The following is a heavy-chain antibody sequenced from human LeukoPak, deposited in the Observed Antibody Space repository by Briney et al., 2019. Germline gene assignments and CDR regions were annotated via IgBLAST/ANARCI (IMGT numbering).Heavy chain of an antibody. V-gene: IGHV3-23*01. CDR3: VSMIVVVNDYYYYMDV. D-gene: IGHD3-22*01. J-gene: IGHJ6*03. CDR1: GFTFSSYA. Sequence: PGGSLRLSCAASGFTFSSYAMSWVRQAPGKGLEWVSAISGSGGSTYYADSVKGRFTISRDNSKNTLYLQMKSLRAEDTAVYYCVSMIVVVNDYYYYMDVWGKGTTVTVSS. CDR2: ISGSGGST.